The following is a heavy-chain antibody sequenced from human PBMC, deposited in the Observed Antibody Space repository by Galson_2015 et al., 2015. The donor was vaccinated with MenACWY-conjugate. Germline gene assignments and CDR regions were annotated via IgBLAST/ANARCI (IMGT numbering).Heavy chain of an antibody. CDR3: ARRDGLMYSSGWYAEYFQH. D-gene: IGHD6-19*01. V-gene: IGHV7-4-1*02. J-gene: IGHJ1*01. CDR1: GYTFTSYA. CDR2: INTNTGNP. Sequence: SVKVSCKASGYTFTSYALNWVRQAPGQGLEWMGWINTNTGNPTYAQAFTARFVFSLDTSVSTAYLQISSLKAEDTAVYYCARRDGLMYSSGWYAEYFQHWGQGTLVTVSS.